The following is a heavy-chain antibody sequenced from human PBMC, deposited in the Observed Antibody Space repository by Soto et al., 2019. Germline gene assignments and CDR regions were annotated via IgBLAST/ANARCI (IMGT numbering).Heavy chain of an antibody. Sequence: SETLSLTCTVSGGSISSSSYYWGWIRQPPGKGLEWIGSIYYSGSTCYNPSLKSRVTISVDTSKNQFSLKLSSVTAADTAVYYCATTTRRNDFWSGYKWGGWFDPWGQGTLVTVSS. V-gene: IGHV4-39*01. CDR3: ATTTRRNDFWSGYKWGGWFDP. CDR2: IYYSGST. D-gene: IGHD3-3*01. CDR1: GGSISSSSYY. J-gene: IGHJ5*02.